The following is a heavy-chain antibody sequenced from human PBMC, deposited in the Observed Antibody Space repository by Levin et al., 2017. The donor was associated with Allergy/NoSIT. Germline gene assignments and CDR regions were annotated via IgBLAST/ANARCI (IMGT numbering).Heavy chain of an antibody. CDR2: IYYSGST. CDR1: GGSISSYY. V-gene: IGHV4-59*01. CDR3: ARLGDCGGDCYFQYYFDY. D-gene: IGHD2-21*02. Sequence: PSETLSLTCTVSGGSISSYYWSWIRQPPGKGLEWIGYIYYSGSTNYNPSLKSRVTISVDTSKNQFSLKLSSVTAADTAVYYCARLGDCGGDCYFQYYFDYWGQGTLVTVSS. J-gene: IGHJ4*02.